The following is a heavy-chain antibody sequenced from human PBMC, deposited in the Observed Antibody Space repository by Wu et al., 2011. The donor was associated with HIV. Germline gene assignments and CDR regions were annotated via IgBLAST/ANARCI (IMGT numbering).Heavy chain of an antibody. V-gene: IGHV1-18*01. J-gene: IGHJ4*02. CDR3: ARGKLGYSYGNWVVDY. CDR1: NYTFTNYG. D-gene: IGHD5-18*01. CDR2: ISAYNGDT. Sequence: QVQLVQSGAEVTKPGASVKVSCKTSNYTFTNYGISWVRQAPGQGLEWMGWISAYNGDTNYAQKLQGRVTMTTDTSTSTAYMELRSLRSDDTAVYYCARGKLGYSYGNWVVDYWGQGTLVTVSS.